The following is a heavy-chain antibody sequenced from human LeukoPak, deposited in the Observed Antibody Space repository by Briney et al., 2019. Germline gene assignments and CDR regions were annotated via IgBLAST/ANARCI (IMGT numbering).Heavy chain of an antibody. V-gene: IGHV3-23*01. Sequence: GGSLRLSCAASGFTFSSYAMSWVCQAPGKGLEWVSAISGSGGSTYYADSVKGRFTISRDNSKNTLYLQMNSLRAEDTAVYYCAKNLASMVVPAAMPYWGQGTLVTVSS. CDR2: ISGSGGST. CDR1: GFTFSSYA. CDR3: AKNLASMVVPAAMPY. D-gene: IGHD2-2*01. J-gene: IGHJ4*02.